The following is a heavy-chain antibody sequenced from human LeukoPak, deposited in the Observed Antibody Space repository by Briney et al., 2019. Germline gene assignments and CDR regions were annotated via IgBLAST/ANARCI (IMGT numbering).Heavy chain of an antibody. Sequence: SETLSLTCAVYGGSFSGYYWSWIRRPPGKGLEWIGEINHSGSTNYNPSLKSRVTISVDTSKNQFSLKLSSVTAADTAVYYCARETGRQWLARRWFDPWGQGTLVTVSS. CDR2: INHSGST. CDR1: GGSFSGYY. D-gene: IGHD6-19*01. CDR3: ARETGRQWLARRWFDP. J-gene: IGHJ5*02. V-gene: IGHV4-34*01.